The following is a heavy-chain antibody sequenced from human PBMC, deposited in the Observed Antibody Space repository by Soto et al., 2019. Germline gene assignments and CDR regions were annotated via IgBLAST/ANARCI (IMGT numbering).Heavy chain of an antibody. D-gene: IGHD3-3*01. CDR3: ARDCKRITIFGVGTSPDY. Sequence: GASVKVSCKASGYTFTSYYMHWVRQAPGQGLEWMGIINPSGGSTSYAQKFQGRVTMTRDTSTSTVYMELSSMRSEDTAVYYCARDCKRITIFGVGTSPDYWGQGTLVTVSS. CDR2: INPSGGST. J-gene: IGHJ4*02. V-gene: IGHV1-46*01. CDR1: GYTFTSYY.